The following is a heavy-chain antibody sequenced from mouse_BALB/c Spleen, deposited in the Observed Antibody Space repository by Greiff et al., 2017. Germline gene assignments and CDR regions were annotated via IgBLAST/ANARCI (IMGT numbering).Heavy chain of an antibody. Sequence: EVQLVESGPGLVKPSQSLSLTCSVTGYSITSGYYWNWIRQFPGNKLEWMGYISYDGSNNYNPSLKNRISITRDTSKNQFFLKLNSVTTEDTATYYCARGDKFDYWGQGTTLTVSS. CDR2: ISYDGSN. CDR3: ARGDKFDY. D-gene: IGHD3-3*01. J-gene: IGHJ2*01. V-gene: IGHV3-6*02. CDR1: GYSITSGYY.